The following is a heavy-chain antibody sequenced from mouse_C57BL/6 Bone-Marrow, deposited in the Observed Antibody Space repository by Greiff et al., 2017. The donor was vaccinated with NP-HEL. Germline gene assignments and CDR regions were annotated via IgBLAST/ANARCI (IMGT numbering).Heavy chain of an antibody. J-gene: IGHJ3*01. CDR3: ARHYYGSPWFAY. CDR1: GFSLSTFGMG. D-gene: IGHD1-1*01. Sequence: QVTLKESGPGILQPSQTLSLTCSSSGFSLSTFGMGVGWIRQPSGKGLEWLAHIWWDDDKYYNPALKRRLTISKDTSKNQVFLKIANVDTADTATYYCARHYYGSPWFAYWGQGTLVTVSA. CDR2: IWWDDDK. V-gene: IGHV8-8*01.